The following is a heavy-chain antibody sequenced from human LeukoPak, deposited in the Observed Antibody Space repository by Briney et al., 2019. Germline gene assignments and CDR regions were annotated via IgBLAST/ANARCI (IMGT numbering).Heavy chain of an antibody. D-gene: IGHD3-22*01. Sequence: GGSLRLSCAASGFTFSNYPMDWVRQAPGKGLEWVSYISSSSTYIYYADSVKGRFTISRDNAKNSLYLQMNSLRAEDTAVYYCARDITTARFYNWGQGTLVTVSS. CDR1: GFTFSNYP. CDR2: ISSSSTYI. CDR3: ARDITTARFYN. J-gene: IGHJ4*02. V-gene: IGHV3-21*01.